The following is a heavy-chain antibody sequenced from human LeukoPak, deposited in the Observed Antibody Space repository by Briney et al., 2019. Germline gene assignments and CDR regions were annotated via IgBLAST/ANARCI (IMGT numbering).Heavy chain of an antibody. CDR1: GYTFTSYG. Sequence: ASVKVSCKASGYTFTSYGISWVRRAPGQGLEWMGWISAYNGNTNYAQKLQGRVTMTTDTSTSTAYMELRSLRSGDTAVYYCARVGSGSIGDAFDIWGQGTMVTVSS. CDR3: ARVGSGSIGDAFDI. V-gene: IGHV1-18*01. J-gene: IGHJ3*02. D-gene: IGHD1-26*01. CDR2: ISAYNGNT.